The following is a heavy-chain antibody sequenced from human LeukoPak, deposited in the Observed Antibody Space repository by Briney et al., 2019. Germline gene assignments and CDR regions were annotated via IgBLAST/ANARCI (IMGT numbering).Heavy chain of an antibody. V-gene: IGHV3-53*01. D-gene: IGHD3-10*01. J-gene: IGHJ3*02. Sequence: GGSLRLSCAASGFTFTSYWMTWVRQAPGEGLEWVSSIDSGGTTYHADSVKGRFTISRDNSENTLYLQMNYLRAEDTAVYYCARDKIFSGYYGSGSYTAFDMWGQGTMVTVSS. CDR3: ARDKIFSGYYGSGSYTAFDM. CDR1: GFTFTSYW. CDR2: IDSGGTT.